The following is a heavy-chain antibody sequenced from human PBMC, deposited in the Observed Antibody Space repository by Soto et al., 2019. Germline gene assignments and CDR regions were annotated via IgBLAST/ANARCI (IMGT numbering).Heavy chain of an antibody. V-gene: IGHV5-51*01. D-gene: IGHD3-10*01. Sequence: GESLKISCKGSGDAFTSHWIAWVRQMPGKGLELMGLIYPADSDTRYSPSFEGQVTISVDKSISSAYLQWSRLKASDTAMYYCVRPQAREVGTIRGAVDIWGQGTKVTVSS. J-gene: IGHJ3*02. CDR1: GDAFTSHW. CDR2: IYPADSDT. CDR3: VRPQAREVGTIRGAVDI.